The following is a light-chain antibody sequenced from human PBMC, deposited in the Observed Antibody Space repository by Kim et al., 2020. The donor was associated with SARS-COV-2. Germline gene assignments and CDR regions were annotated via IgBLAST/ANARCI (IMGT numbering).Light chain of an antibody. V-gene: IGKV3-15*01. J-gene: IGKJ4*01. CDR1: QSVRSS. Sequence: EIVMTQSPATLSVSPGERATLSCRASQSVRSSFLAWYQQNPGQSPRLLIYGASNRATGIPARFSGSGSGTEFTLTISSLQSEDFAVYYCQQYSDWPLTFGGGTKVEI. CDR2: GAS. CDR3: QQYSDWPLT.